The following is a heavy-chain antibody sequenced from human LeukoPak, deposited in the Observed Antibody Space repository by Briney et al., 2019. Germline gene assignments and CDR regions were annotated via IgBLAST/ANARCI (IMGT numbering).Heavy chain of an antibody. V-gene: IGHV1-8*01. CDR1: GYTFTSYD. Sequence: ASVKVSCKASGYTFTSYDINWVRQATGQGLEWMGWMNPESGNSGYAQKFQGRVTMTRNTSISTAYMELSSLRSEDTAVYYCARRVLLYDILTAYSRYYYYYTDVWGRATTVTISS. J-gene: IGHJ6*03. CDR2: MNPESGNS. D-gene: IGHD3-9*01. CDR3: ARRVLLYDILTAYSRYYYYYTDV.